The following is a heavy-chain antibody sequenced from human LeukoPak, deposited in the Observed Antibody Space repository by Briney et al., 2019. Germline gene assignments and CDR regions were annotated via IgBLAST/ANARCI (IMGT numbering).Heavy chain of an antibody. CDR2: IYTSGST. CDR1: GVSISSYD. J-gene: IGHJ4*02. Sequence: AETLCLTCTVSGVSISSYDWSWIRQPAGKGLEWIGRIYTSGSTNYNASLKSRVSMSVDTSKNQFSLKLSSVTAADTAVFYCARENSGSYREFDYWGQGNLVTVSS. D-gene: IGHD1-26*01. CDR3: ARENSGSYREFDY. V-gene: IGHV4-4*07.